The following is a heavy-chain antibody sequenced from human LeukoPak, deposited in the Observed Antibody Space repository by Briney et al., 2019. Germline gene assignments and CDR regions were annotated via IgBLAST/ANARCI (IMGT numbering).Heavy chain of an antibody. Sequence: GGSLRFSCAASGFTFSSYTMNWVRQAPGKGLEWISYISSSSSTIYYADSVKGRFTISRDNAKNSLYLQVNSLRDDDTAVYYCARDGAAAFDIWGQGTMVTVSS. CDR3: ARDGAAAFDI. CDR2: ISSSSSTI. D-gene: IGHD2-15*01. J-gene: IGHJ3*02. CDR1: GFTFSSYT. V-gene: IGHV3-48*02.